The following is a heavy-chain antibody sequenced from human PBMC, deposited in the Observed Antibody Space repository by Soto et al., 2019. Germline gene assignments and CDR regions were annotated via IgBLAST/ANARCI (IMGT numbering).Heavy chain of an antibody. CDR2: IIPILGIA. D-gene: IGHD1-26*01. CDR3: AKSPPTVGANYWFDP. Sequence: SVKVSCKASGGTFSSYTISWVRQAPGQGLEWMGRIIPILGIANYAQKFQGRVTITADKSTSTAYMELSSLRSEDTAVYYCAKSPPTVGANYWFDPWGQGTLVTVSS. J-gene: IGHJ5*02. V-gene: IGHV1-69*02. CDR1: GGTFSSYT.